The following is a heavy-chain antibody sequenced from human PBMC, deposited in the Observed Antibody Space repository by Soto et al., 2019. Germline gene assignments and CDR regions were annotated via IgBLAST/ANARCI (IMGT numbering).Heavy chain of an antibody. V-gene: IGHV4-34*01. Sequence: SETLSLTCAVYGGSFSGYYWIWIRQPPGKGLEWIGEINHSGSTNYNPSLKSRVTISVDTSKNQFSLKLSSVTAADTAVYYCARSSGSSGWYWGDRRGYYFDYWGQGTLVTVSS. J-gene: IGHJ4*02. CDR3: ARSSGSSGWYWGDRRGYYFDY. CDR2: INHSGST. D-gene: IGHD6-19*01. CDR1: GGSFSGYY.